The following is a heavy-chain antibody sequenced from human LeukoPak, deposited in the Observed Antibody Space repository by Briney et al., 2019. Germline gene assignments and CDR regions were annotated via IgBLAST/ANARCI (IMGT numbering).Heavy chain of an antibody. J-gene: IGHJ4*02. D-gene: IGHD4-17*01. CDR3: AREVYGDNNFDY. Sequence: GGSLRLSCAASGFTFSRNWMSWVRQAPGKGPEWVANIKQDGSEKYYVDSVKGRFTISRVNAKMSLYLQMNSLRAEDTAVYYCAREVYGDNNFDYWGQGTLVTVSS. CDR2: IKQDGSEK. CDR1: GFTFSRNW. V-gene: IGHV3-7*05.